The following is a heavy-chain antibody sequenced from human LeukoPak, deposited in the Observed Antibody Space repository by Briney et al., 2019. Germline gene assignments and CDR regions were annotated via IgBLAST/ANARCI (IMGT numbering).Heavy chain of an antibody. V-gene: IGHV1-18*01. D-gene: IGHD1-1*01. CDR2: ISAYNGNT. CDR1: GYTFTSYG. J-gene: IGHJ6*02. CDR3: ARGPRGAAGTYYYYYGMDV. Sequence: ASVKVSCKASGYTFTSYGISWVRQAPGQGLEWMGWISAYNGNTNYAQKLQGRVTMTTDTSTSTAYMELWSLRSDDTAVYYCARGPRGAAGTYYYYYGMDVWGQGTTVTVSS.